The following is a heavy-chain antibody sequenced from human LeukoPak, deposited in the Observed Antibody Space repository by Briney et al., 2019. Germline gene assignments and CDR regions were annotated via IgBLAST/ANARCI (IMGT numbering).Heavy chain of an antibody. CDR3: ARGGSYSSSWYGVD. Sequence: GASVTVSFKASGGTFSSYAISWVRQAPGQGLEWMGGIIPIFGTANYAQKFQGRVTITADESTSTAYMELSSLRSEDTAVYYCARGGSYSSSWYGVDWGQGTLVTVSS. CDR1: GGTFSSYA. CDR2: IIPIFGTA. D-gene: IGHD6-13*01. J-gene: IGHJ4*02. V-gene: IGHV1-69*13.